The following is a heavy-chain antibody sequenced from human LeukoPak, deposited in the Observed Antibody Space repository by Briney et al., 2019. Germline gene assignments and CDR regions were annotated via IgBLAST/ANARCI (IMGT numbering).Heavy chain of an antibody. CDR1: GFTFSSYA. CDR2: ISYDGSNK. CDR3: ARGRIDCSGGSCYYPVFDN. J-gene: IGHJ4*02. V-gene: IGHV3-30-3*01. Sequence: GGSLRLSCAASGFTFSSYAMHWVRQAPGKGLEWVAVISYDGSNKYYADSVKGRFTISRDNSKNTLYLQMNSLRAEDTAVYYCARGRIDCSGGSCYYPVFDNWGQGTLVTVSS. D-gene: IGHD2-15*01.